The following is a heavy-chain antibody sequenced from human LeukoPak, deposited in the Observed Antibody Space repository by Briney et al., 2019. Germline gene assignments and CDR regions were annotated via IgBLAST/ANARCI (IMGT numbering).Heavy chain of an antibody. CDR3: ARGLFLSGYLDAFDI. CDR2: IYSDGRT. V-gene: IGHV3-53*01. CDR1: GSSVGGNY. Sequence: GGSLRLSCAASGSSVGGNYMSWVRQAPGKGLEWVSDIYSDGRTYYADSVKGRCTISRDNSKNTLYLQMNSLRVEDTAVYYCARGLFLSGYLDAFDIWGQGTVVTVSS. D-gene: IGHD3-22*01. J-gene: IGHJ3*02.